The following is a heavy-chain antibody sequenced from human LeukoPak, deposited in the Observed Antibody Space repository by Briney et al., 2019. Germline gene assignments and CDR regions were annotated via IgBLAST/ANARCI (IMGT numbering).Heavy chain of an antibody. V-gene: IGHV4-39*07. D-gene: IGHD3-10*01. CDR1: GGSINISNYY. J-gene: IGHJ3*02. Sequence: SETLSLTCTVSGGSINISNYYWGWIRQPPGKGLEWIGSIYYSGRTFYNPSLKSRVTISVDTSKHQISLRLSSVTAADTAVFYCAKVVGFGDDAFDIWGQGTMVTVSS. CDR2: IYYSGRT. CDR3: AKVVGFGDDAFDI.